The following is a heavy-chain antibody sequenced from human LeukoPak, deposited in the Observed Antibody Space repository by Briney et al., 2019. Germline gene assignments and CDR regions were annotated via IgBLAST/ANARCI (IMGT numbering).Heavy chain of an antibody. V-gene: IGHV1-2*02. CDR2: INPNSGGT. J-gene: IGHJ3*02. CDR3: ARGMGSSWSKSTDAFDI. CDR1: GYTFTGYY. D-gene: IGHD6-13*01. Sequence: ASVKVSCKASGYTFTGYYMHWVRQAPGQGLEWMGWINPNSGGTNYAQKFQGRVTMTRDTSISTAYMELSRLRSDDTAVYYCARGMGSSWSKSTDAFDIWGQGTMVTVSS.